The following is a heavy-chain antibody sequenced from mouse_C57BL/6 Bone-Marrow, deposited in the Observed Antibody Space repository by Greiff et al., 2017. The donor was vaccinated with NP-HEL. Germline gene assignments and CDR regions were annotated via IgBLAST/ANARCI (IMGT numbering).Heavy chain of an antibody. CDR1: GYTFTDYY. J-gene: IGHJ2*01. D-gene: IGHD4-1*01. V-gene: IGHV1-26*01. CDR2: INPNNGGT. CDR3: ARSWDWAPLDY. Sequence: EVQLQQSGPELVKPGASVKISCKASGYTFTDYYMNWVKQSHGKSLEWIGDINPNNGGTSYNQKFKGKATLTVDKSSSTAYMELRSLTSEDSAVYYCARSWDWAPLDYWGQGTTLTVSS.